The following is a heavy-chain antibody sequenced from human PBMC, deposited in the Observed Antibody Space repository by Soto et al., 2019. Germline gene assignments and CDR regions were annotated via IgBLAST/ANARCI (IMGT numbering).Heavy chain of an antibody. D-gene: IGHD3-22*01. CDR3: ASGYDSSGYYPTDAFDI. Sequence: RESLKISCKGSGYSFTSYWLSWVRQMPGKGLEWMGRIDPSDSYTNYSPSFQGHVTISADKSISTAYLQWSSLKASDTAMYYCASGYDSSGYYPTDAFDIWGQGTMVTVSS. V-gene: IGHV5-10-1*01. J-gene: IGHJ3*02. CDR2: IDPSDSYT. CDR1: GYSFTSYW.